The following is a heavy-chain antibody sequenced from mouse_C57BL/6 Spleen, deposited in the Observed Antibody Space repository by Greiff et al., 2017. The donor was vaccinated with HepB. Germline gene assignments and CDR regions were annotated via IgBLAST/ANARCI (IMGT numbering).Heavy chain of an antibody. CDR3: ARHYDYDGVGWYFDV. J-gene: IGHJ1*03. CDR1: EYEFPSHD. CDR2: INSDGGST. D-gene: IGHD2-4*01. V-gene: IGHV5-2*01. Sequence: EVKLVESGGGLVQPGESLKLSCESNEYEFPSHDMSWVRKTPEKRLELVAAINSDGGSTYYPDTMERRFIISRDNTKKTLYLQMSSLRSEDTALYYCARHYDYDGVGWYFDVWGTGTTVTVSS.